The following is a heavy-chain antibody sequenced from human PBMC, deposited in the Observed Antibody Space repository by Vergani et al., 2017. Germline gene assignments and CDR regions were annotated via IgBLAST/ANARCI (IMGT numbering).Heavy chain of an antibody. CDR3: ARGDYHVSFEI. CDR2: ISSSGTTI. J-gene: IGHJ3*02. V-gene: IGHV3-11*04. D-gene: IGHD3-10*02. CDR1: GFSLSDYY. Sequence: QGQLVESGGGLVKPGGSLRLSCAASGFSLSDYYMTWIRQAPVKGLEWISYISSSGTTIYYADSVKGRFTISRDNAKNLVFLQMDSLRAEDTALYYCARGDYHVSFEIWGRGTMVTISS.